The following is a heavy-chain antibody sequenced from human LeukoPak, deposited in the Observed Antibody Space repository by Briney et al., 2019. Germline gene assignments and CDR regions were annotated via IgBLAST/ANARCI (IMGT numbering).Heavy chain of an antibody. CDR1: GGSISSYY. CDR3: AKHENWGGPDY. J-gene: IGHJ4*02. Sequence: SETLSLTCSVSGGSISSYYWAWIRQPPGKGLEWIGCMYHTGSTYHNPSLKSRVTISVDTSNNLFSLNLFSVTAADTAVYYCAKHENWGGPDYWGQGTLVTVSP. V-gene: IGHV4-39*01. D-gene: IGHD7-27*01. CDR2: MYHTGST.